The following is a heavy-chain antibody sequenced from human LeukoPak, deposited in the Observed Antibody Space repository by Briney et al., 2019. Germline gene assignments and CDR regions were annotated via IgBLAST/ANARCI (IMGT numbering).Heavy chain of an antibody. Sequence: GGSLRLSCGASGFTFSSYAMTWVRQAPGKGLEWVSAISGSGSSTYYADSVKGRFTISRDNSKNTLYLQMNSLRAEDTAVYYCARLLGSCIDYWGQGTLVSVSS. CDR2: ISGSGSST. V-gene: IGHV3-23*01. CDR3: ARLLGSCIDY. CDR1: GFTFSSYA. J-gene: IGHJ4*02. D-gene: IGHD6-13*01.